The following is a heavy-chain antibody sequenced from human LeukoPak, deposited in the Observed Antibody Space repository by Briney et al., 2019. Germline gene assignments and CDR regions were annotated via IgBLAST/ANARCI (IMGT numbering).Heavy chain of an antibody. J-gene: IGHJ6*02. CDR3: ARDFLGIAVAGPVYYYGMDV. D-gene: IGHD6-19*01. V-gene: IGHV3-30-3*01. CDR1: GFTFSSYA. Sequence: GGSLRLSCAASGFTFSSYAMHWVRQAPGKGLEWVAVISYDESNKYYADSVKGRFTISRDNSKNTLYLQMNSLRAEDTAVYYCARDFLGIAVAGPVYYYGMDVWGQGTTVTVSS. CDR2: ISYDESNK.